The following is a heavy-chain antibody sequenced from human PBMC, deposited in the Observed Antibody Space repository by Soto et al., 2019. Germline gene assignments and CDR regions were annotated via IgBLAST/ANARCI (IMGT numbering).Heavy chain of an antibody. V-gene: IGHV1-18*04. CDR3: ASAWSSYETPFDY. Sequence: ASVKVSCKASGYAFTSYGISWVRQAPGQGLEWMGWISAYNGNTNYAQKLQGRVTMTTDTSTSTAYMELRTLRSDDTAVYYCASAWSSYETPFDYWGQGTLVTVSP. CDR1: GYAFTSYG. J-gene: IGHJ4*02. D-gene: IGHD5-18*01. CDR2: ISAYNGNT.